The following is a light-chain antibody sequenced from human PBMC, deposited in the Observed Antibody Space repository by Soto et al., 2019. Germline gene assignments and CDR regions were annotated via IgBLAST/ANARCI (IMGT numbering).Light chain of an antibody. V-gene: IGLV2-14*01. CDR1: SSDVGGYKY. CDR2: EVS. Sequence: QSVLTQPASVTGSPGQTITISCAATSSDVGGYKYVSWYQQHPGKAPKLMIYEVSSRPSGVSNRFSGSKSGNTASLTISGLQAEDEADYYCTSFTSASTYVFGSGTKVTVL. CDR3: TSFTSASTYV. J-gene: IGLJ1*01.